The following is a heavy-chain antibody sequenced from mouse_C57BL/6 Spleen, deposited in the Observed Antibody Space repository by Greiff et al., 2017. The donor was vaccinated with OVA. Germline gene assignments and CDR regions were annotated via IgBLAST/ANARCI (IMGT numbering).Heavy chain of an antibody. D-gene: IGHD2-5*01. Sequence: VQLQQSGAELVRPGASVKLSCTASGFNIKDDYMHWVKQRPEQGLEWIGWIDPENGDTEYASKFQGKATITADTSSNTAYLQLSSLTSEDTAVYYCTSYSKGNYFDYWGQGTTLTVSS. V-gene: IGHV14-4*01. J-gene: IGHJ2*01. CDR3: TSYSKGNYFDY. CDR2: IDPENGDT. CDR1: GFNIKDDY.